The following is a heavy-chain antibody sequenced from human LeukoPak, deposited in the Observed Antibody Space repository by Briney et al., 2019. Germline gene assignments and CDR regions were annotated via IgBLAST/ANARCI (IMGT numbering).Heavy chain of an antibody. J-gene: IGHJ5*02. V-gene: IGHV4-39*01. CDR1: GGSISSSSYY. D-gene: IGHD1-14*01. CDR2: IYYSGST. CDR3: ARRLGFKPGYNWFDP. Sequence: PSETLSLTCTVSGGSISSSSYYWGWIRQPPGKGLEWIGNIYYSGSTYYNTSLKSRVTISVDTSKNQFSLKLSSVTAADTVVYYCARRLGFKPGYNWFDPWGQGTLVTVSS.